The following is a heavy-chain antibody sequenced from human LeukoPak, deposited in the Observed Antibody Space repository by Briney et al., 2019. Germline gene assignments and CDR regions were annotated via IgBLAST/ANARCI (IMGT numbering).Heavy chain of an antibody. CDR3: ARAGGYGYFDY. CDR1: GGTFSSYA. J-gene: IGHJ4*02. V-gene: IGHV1-69*13. D-gene: IGHD5-18*01. Sequence: SSVKVSCKASGGTFSSYAISWVRQAPEQGLEWMGGITPIFGTANYAQKFQSRVTITADESTSIAYMELSSLRSEDTAVYYCARAGGYGYFDYRGQGTLVTVSS. CDR2: ITPIFGTA.